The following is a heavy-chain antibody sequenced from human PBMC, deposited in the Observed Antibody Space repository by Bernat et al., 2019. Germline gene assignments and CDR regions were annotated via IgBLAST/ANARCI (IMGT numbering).Heavy chain of an antibody. Sequence: EVQLLESGGGLVQPGGSLRLSCAASGFTFTSYAMSWVRQAPGKGLEWVSAISVIGGSTYYADSVKGRFTMSRDNSKNTLYLQMNSLRAEDTAVYYCAKDDCAGDCHYWYFDLWGRGTLVTVSS. V-gene: IGHV3-23*01. CDR3: AKDDCAGDCHYWYFDL. CDR1: GFTFTSYA. CDR2: ISVIGGST. J-gene: IGHJ2*01. D-gene: IGHD2-21*02.